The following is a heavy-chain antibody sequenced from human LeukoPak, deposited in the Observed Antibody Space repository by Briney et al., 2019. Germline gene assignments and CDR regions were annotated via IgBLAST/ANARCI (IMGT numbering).Heavy chain of an antibody. D-gene: IGHD6-6*01. V-gene: IGHV5-51*01. J-gene: IGHJ4*02. CDR1: GYSFPDYW. CDR3: ARHRGSSSPFDY. Sequence: LGESLKISCKGSGYSFPDYWIGWVRQMPGKGLEWMGIIYPGDSDTRYSPSFQGQVTISVDKSISTAYLQWSSLKASDTAMYYCARHRGSSSPFDYWGQGTLVTVSS. CDR2: IYPGDSDT.